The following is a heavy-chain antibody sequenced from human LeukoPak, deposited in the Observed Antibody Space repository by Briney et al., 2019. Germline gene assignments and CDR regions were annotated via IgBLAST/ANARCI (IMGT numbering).Heavy chain of an antibody. CDR2: ISSSGSTI. D-gene: IGHD2-21*02. CDR3: ARASRGEVVVTAIIY. Sequence: GGSLRLSCVASGFTFSDYYMSWIRQAPGKGLEWVSYISSSGSTIYYADSVKGRFTISRDNAKNSLYLQMNSLRAEDTAVYYCARASRGEVVVTAIIYWGQGTLVTVSS. CDR1: GFTFSDYY. V-gene: IGHV3-11*01. J-gene: IGHJ4*02.